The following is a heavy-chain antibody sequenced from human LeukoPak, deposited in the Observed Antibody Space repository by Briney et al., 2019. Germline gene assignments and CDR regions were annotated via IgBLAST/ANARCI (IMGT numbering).Heavy chain of an antibody. J-gene: IGHJ5*02. CDR3: AREGLANWGLNWFDP. D-gene: IGHD7-27*01. V-gene: IGHV1-2*02. CDR1: GYTFTGYY. CDR2: INPNSGGT. Sequence: ASVKVSCTASGYTFTGYYMHWVRQAPGQGLEWMGWINPNSGGTNYAQKFQGRVTMTRDTSISTAYMELSRLRSDDTAVYYCAREGLANWGLNWFDPWGQGTLVTVSS.